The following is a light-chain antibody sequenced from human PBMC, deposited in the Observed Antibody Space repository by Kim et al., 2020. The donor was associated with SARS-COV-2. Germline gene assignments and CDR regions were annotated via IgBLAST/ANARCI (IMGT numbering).Light chain of an antibody. J-gene: IGLJ2*01. CDR3: QALDSGTAVV. CDR1: KLVDKY. Sequence: VSPGQTACITCSGDKLVDKYVFWYQQKPGQSPVLVIYQDTKRPSGIPERFSASNSGNTATLTISGTQATDEADYYCQALDSGTAVVFGGGTQLTVL. CDR2: QDT. V-gene: IGLV3-1*01.